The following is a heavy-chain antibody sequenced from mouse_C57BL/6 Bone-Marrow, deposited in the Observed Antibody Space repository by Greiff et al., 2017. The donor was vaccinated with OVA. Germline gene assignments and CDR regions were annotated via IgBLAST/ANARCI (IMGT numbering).Heavy chain of an antibody. CDR1: VNSFPGYG. J-gene: IGHJ4*01. CDR3: ARYFYAIAY. CDR2: INPSSGYT. Sequence: QVQLQQSGAEITQPGAPPKQRCSAPVNSFPGYGTHWVKRRPGQGLEWIGYINPSSGYTKYNQKFKDKATLTADKSSSTAYMQLSSLTYEDSAVYYCARYFYAIAYWGPGTSFPASS. V-gene: IGHV1-7*01.